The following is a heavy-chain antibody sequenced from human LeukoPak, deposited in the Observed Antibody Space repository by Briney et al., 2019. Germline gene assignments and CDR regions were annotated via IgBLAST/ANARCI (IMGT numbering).Heavy chain of an antibody. CDR3: ARGGPYSSSQSWFDP. J-gene: IGHJ5*02. V-gene: IGHV3-23*01. D-gene: IGHD6-19*01. Sequence: GGSLRLSCAASGFTFSSYPMSWVRQAPGKGLEWVSTISGDGSRTEYADSVKGRFTISRDNSKNTLYLQMNSLRADDTAVCYCARGGPYSSSQSWFDPWGQGTLVTVSS. CDR2: ISGDGSRT. CDR1: GFTFSSYP.